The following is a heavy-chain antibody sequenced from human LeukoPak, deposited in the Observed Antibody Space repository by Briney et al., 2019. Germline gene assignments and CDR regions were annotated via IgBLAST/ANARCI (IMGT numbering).Heavy chain of an antibody. CDR3: ARVGDSSGWTRSDY. J-gene: IGHJ4*02. CDR2: IYYSGST. D-gene: IGHD6-19*01. Sequence: SEILSLTCTVSGGSISSYYWSWIRQPPGKGLEWIGSIYYSGSTYYNPSLKSRVTISVDTSKNQFSLKLSSVTAADTAVYYCARVGDSSGWTRSDYWGQGTLVTVSS. CDR1: GGSISSYY. V-gene: IGHV4-39*07.